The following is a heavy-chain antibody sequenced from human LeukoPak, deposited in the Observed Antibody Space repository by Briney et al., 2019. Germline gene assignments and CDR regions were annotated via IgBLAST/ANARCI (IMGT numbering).Heavy chain of an antibody. J-gene: IGHJ4*02. CDR2: INPYSGDT. CDR1: GYTFTGYH. Sequence: VASVKVSCKASGYTFTGYHIHWVRQAPGQGLEWMGRINPYSGDTNFAQKFQGRVTITSDTSITTACMDLSSLTPDDTAVYFCARDQGSLTRSWYTGYWGQGTQVAVSS. CDR3: ARDQGSLTRSWYTGY. V-gene: IGHV1-2*06. D-gene: IGHD6-13*01.